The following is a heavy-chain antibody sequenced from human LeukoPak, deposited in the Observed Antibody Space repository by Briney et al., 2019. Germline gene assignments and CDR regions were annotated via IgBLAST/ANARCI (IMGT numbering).Heavy chain of an antibody. CDR2: ISGSGGNT. D-gene: IGHD2-15*01. Sequence: GGSLRLSCAGSGFTFRNYAMRWVRQAPGKGLEWVSDISGSGGNTYYADSVKGRFTISRDNSKDTLFLQMDSLRAEDTAVYYCAKIRSEVVVAATNYWGQGTLVSVSS. CDR3: AKIRSEVVVAATNY. J-gene: IGHJ4*02. V-gene: IGHV3-23*01. CDR1: GFTFRNYA.